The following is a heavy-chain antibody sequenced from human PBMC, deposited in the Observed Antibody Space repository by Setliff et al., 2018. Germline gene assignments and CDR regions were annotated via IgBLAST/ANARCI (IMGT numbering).Heavy chain of an antibody. V-gene: IGHV3-21*04. J-gene: IGHJ4*02. CDR2: VRFDGSYI. CDR3: VRDKDKDFDF. CDR1: GFVFGTYG. Sequence: GGSLRLSCAASGFVFGTYGMHWVRQAPGKGLDWVASVRFDGSYIDYADSVKGRFTISRDNAKSSLYLQISSLRVEDTAVYYCVRDKDKDFDFWGQGTLVTVSS.